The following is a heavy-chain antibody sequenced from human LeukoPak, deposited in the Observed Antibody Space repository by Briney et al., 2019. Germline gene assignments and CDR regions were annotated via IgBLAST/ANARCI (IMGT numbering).Heavy chain of an antibody. D-gene: IGHD6-13*01. CDR3: AKAVAAAGIPAFGY. Sequence: TGGSLRLSCAASGFTFSSYSMNWVRQAPGKGLEWISYITTSGGAKNYADSVKGRFTISRDNAENSLYLQMSSLRAEDTAVYYCAKAVAAAGIPAFGYWGQGTLVTVSS. V-gene: IGHV3-48*01. CDR1: GFTFSSYS. CDR2: ITTSGGAK. J-gene: IGHJ4*02.